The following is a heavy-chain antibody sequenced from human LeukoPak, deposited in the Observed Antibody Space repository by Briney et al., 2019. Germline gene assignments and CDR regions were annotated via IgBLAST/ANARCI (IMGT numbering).Heavy chain of an antibody. CDR2: IYYSGST. CDR1: GRSISSGGYY. V-gene: IGHV4-31*03. CDR3: ARAATYYYDSSGSQDI. Sequence: SQTLSLTCTVSGRSISSGGYYWSWIRQHPGKGLEWIGYIYYSGSTYYNPSLKSRVTISVDTSKNQFSLKLSSVTAADTALYYCARAATYYYDSSGSQDIWGQGTMVTVSS. J-gene: IGHJ3*02. D-gene: IGHD3-22*01.